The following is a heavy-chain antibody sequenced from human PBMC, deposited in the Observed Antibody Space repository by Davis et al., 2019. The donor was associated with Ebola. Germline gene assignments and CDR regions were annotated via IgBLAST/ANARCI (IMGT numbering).Heavy chain of an antibody. J-gene: IGHJ5*02. V-gene: IGHV3-7*03. D-gene: IGHD6-13*01. CDR1: GFTFSSYS. Sequence: GESLKISCAASGFTFSSYSMNWVRQAPGKGLEWVANIKQDGSEKYYVDSVKGRFTISRDNAKNSLYLQMNSLRAEDTAVYYCARDMVISAAGTWWFDPWGQGTLVTVSS. CDR2: IKQDGSEK. CDR3: ARDMVISAAGTWWFDP.